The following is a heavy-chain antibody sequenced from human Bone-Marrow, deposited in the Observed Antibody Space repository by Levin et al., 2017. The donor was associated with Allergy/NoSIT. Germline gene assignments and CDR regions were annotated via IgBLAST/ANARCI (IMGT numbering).Heavy chain of an antibody. D-gene: IGHD3-3*01. Sequence: SCNVSGYSISRGYYWGWIRQPPGKGLEWIGGMYHSGRTYDNPSLKSRVIISVDTSSNQFSLRLRSVTAADTAVYYCARIPHKTVSGVDILYGMDVWGLGTTVTVSS. CDR2: MYHSGRT. CDR1: GYSISRGYY. CDR3: ARIPHKTVSGVDILYGMDV. V-gene: IGHV4-38-2*02. J-gene: IGHJ6*02.